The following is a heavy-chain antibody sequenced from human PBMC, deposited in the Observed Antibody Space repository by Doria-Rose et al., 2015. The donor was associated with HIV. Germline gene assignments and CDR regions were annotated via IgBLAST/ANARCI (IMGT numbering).Heavy chain of an antibody. CDR3: ARDPIVGAPDY. J-gene: IGHJ4*02. V-gene: IGHV3-74*01. D-gene: IGHD1-26*01. Sequence: LVWVSHINSDGSSTIYADSVKGRFTISRDNAKNTLYLQMNSLRAEDTAVYYCARDPIVGAPDYWGQGTLVTVSS. CDR2: INSDGSST.